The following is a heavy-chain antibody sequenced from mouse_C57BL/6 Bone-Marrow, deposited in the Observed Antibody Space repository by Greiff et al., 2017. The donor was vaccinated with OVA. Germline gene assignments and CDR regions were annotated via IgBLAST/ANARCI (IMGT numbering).Heavy chain of an antibody. CDR3: ARAYGSSYWFAY. CDR2: ISYDGSN. Sequence: EVKLQESGPGLVKPSQSLSLTCSVTGYSITSGYYWNWIRQFPGNKLEWMGYISYDGSNNYNPSLKNRISITRDTSKNQFFLKLNSVTTEDTATYYCARAYGSSYWFAYWGQGTLVTVSA. D-gene: IGHD1-1*01. J-gene: IGHJ3*01. CDR1: GYSITSGYY. V-gene: IGHV3-6*01.